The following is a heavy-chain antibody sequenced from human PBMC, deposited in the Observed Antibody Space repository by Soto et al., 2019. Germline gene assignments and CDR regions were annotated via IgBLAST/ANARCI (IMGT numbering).Heavy chain of an antibody. CDR2: IYYSGST. CDR1: GGSISSGGYY. Sequence: SETLSLTCSVSGGSISSGGYYWSWIRQHPGKGLEWIGYIYYSGSTYYNPSLKSRVTISVDTSKNQFSLKLSSVTAADTAVYYCARDRSSSWHPKPYFDYWGQGTLVTVSS. V-gene: IGHV4-31*03. D-gene: IGHD6-13*01. J-gene: IGHJ4*02. CDR3: ARDRSSSWHPKPYFDY.